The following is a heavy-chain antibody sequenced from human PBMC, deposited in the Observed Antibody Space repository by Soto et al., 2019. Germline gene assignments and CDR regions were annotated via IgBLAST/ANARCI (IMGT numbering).Heavy chain of an antibody. CDR3: ARGKRGYSYGLYFDY. CDR2: IKQDGSEK. D-gene: IGHD5-18*01. CDR1: GFTFSSYW. J-gene: IGHJ4*02. Sequence: EVQLVESGGGLVQPGGSLRLSCAASGFTFSSYWMSWVRQAPGKGLEWVANIKQDGSEKYYVDSVKGRFTISRDNAKNSLYLQMNSLRAEDTAVYYCARGKRGYSYGLYFDYWGQGTLVTVSS. V-gene: IGHV3-7*01.